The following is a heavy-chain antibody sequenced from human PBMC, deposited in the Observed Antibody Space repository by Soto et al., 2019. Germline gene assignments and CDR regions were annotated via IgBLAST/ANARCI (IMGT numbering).Heavy chain of an antibody. J-gene: IGHJ5*02. D-gene: IGHD3-3*01. V-gene: IGHV3-13*01. Sequence: GGSLRLSCAASGFTLSTYDMHWVRQATGKGLEWVATIGSAGDTYYPGSVKGRFTVSRESAKNSLYLQMNSLTAGDTAVYYCARDRSYYDFWSGYYSNWFDPWGQGTLVTVSS. CDR2: IGSAGDT. CDR3: ARDRSYYDFWSGYYSNWFDP. CDR1: GFTLSTYD.